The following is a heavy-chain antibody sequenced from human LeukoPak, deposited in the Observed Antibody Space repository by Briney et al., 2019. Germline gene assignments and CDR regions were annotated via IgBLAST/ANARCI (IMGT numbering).Heavy chain of an antibody. CDR3: ASAAHDSIGYKVC. Sequence: PSGTLSLTCAVSGGSISSSNWWSWVRQPPGKGLEWIGEIYHSGSANYNPSLKSRVTISVDKSKNQFSLRLSSVTAADTAVYYCASAAHDSIGYKVCWGQGTLVTVSS. D-gene: IGHD3-22*01. CDR1: GGSISSSNW. CDR2: IYHSGSA. V-gene: IGHV4-4*02. J-gene: IGHJ4*02.